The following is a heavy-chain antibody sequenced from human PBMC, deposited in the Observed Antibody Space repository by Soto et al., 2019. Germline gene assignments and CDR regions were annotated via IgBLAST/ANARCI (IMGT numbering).Heavy chain of an antibody. D-gene: IGHD1-1*01. CDR3: ARVHRTETSYYFDY. Sequence: QVQLQESGPGLVKPSQTLSLICTVSGGSISTGGYYWSWIRQHPGKGLEWIGYIYYSGSTYYNPSLKSRITIAVDTSENQFYRKLTSVTAADTAMYYCARVHRTETSYYFDYWGQGTLVTVSS. CDR1: GGSISTGGYY. V-gene: IGHV4-31*03. J-gene: IGHJ4*02. CDR2: IYYSGST.